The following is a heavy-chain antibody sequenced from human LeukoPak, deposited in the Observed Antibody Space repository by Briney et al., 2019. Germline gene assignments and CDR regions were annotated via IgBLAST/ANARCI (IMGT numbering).Heavy chain of an antibody. CDR2: ISSSGSSI. CDR3: ATSITAAGIIDY. V-gene: IGHV3-11*04. CDR1: GFTFSDYY. Sequence: PGGSLRLSCAASGFTFSDYYMSWIRQAPGKGLEWVSCISSSGSSIFYADSVKGRFTISRDNAKNSLYLQMNSLRAEDTAVYYCATSITAAGIIDYWGQGTLVTVSS. D-gene: IGHD6-13*01. J-gene: IGHJ4*02.